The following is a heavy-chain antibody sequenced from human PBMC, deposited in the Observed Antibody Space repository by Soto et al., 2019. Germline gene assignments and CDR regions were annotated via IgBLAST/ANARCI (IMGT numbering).Heavy chain of an antibody. D-gene: IGHD3-22*01. CDR3: ARGRYYDSSGYYGPDAFDI. J-gene: IGHJ3*02. CDR2: ISAYNGNT. CDR1: GYTFTSYG. Sequence: ASVKVSCKASGYTFTSYGISWVRQAPGQGLEWMGWISAYNGNTNYAQKLQGRVTMTTDTSTSTAYMELRSLRSDDTAVYYCARGRYYDSSGYYGPDAFDIWGQGTMVTVSS. V-gene: IGHV1-18*01.